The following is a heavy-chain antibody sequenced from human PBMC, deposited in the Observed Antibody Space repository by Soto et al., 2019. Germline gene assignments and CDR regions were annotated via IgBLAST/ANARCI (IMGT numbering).Heavy chain of an antibody. D-gene: IGHD3-16*01. V-gene: IGHV1-69*01. CDR2: IIPIFGTA. CDR1: GGTFSSYA. Sequence: ASVKVPCNASGGTFSSYAISWVRQAPGQGLEWMGGIIPIFGTANYAQKFQGRVTITADESTSTAYMELSSLRSEDTAVYYCAGDLGPVLGWFDPWGQGTLVTVSS. J-gene: IGHJ5*02. CDR3: AGDLGPVLGWFDP.